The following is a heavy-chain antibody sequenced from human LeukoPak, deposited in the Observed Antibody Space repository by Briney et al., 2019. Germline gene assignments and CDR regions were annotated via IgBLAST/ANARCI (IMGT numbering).Heavy chain of an antibody. Sequence: GGSLRLSCSASGFTFANYAMHWVRQAPVKGLEYVSAITTSGGTTYYADSVKGRFTISRDNSKNTLYLQMSSLRIEDTAVYYCGGHFYGPGRNNCDYWGQGALVTVSS. CDR3: GGHFYGPGRNNCDY. J-gene: IGHJ4*02. D-gene: IGHD3-10*01. CDR2: ITTSGGTT. V-gene: IGHV3-64D*06. CDR1: GFTFANYA.